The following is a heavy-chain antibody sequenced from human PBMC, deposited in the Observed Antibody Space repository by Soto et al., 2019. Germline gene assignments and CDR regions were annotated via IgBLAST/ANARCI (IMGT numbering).Heavy chain of an antibody. V-gene: IGHV3-23*01. CDR2: ISGSGGST. J-gene: IGHJ6*02. Sequence: EVQLLESGGGLVQPGGSLRLSCAASGFTFSSYAMSWVRQAPGKGLEWVSAISGSGGSTYYADSVKGRFTISRDNSKNTLYLHMNSLRAEDTAVYYCAKDESIAAAGTGYYYYGMDVWGQGTTVTVSS. D-gene: IGHD6-13*01. CDR1: GFTFSSYA. CDR3: AKDESIAAAGTGYYYYGMDV.